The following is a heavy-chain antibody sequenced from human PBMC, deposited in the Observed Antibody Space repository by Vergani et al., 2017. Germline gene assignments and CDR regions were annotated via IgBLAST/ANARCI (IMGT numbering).Heavy chain of an antibody. J-gene: IGHJ6*03. CDR3: AKDVLLRSSVHMDV. CDR2: ISGSGGST. D-gene: IGHD2-2*01. CDR1: GFTFSSYA. V-gene: IGHV3-23*01. Sequence: EVQLLESGGGLVQPGGSLRLSCAASGFTFSSYAMSWVRQAPGKGLEWVSAISGSGGSTYYADSVKGRFTISSDNSKNTLYLQMNSLRAEDTAVYYCAKDVLLRSSVHMDVWGKGTTVTVSS.